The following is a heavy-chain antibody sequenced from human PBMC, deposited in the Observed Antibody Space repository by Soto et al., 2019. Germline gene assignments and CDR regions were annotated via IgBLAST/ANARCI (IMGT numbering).Heavy chain of an antibody. D-gene: IGHD3-22*01. J-gene: IGHJ4*02. CDR1: GFSFSDYP. Sequence: QVQLVESGGGVVQPGRSLSLSCAASGFSFSDYPMHWVRQAPGKGLEWVASISSTGMKEYYGDSVKGRLTISRDGSKNTLYLQMSSLRAEDTAVYYCARESWYSDSSGNYFSNYFDSWGQGTLVTVSS. V-gene: IGHV3-30*04. CDR2: ISSTGMKE. CDR3: ARESWYSDSSGNYFSNYFDS.